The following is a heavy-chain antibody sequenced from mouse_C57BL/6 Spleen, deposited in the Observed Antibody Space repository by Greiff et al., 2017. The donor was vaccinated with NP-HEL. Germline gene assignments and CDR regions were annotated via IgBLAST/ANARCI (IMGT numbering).Heavy chain of an antibody. CDR3: ARDHYYGSSYDWYFDV. CDR1: GFTFSSYG. J-gene: IGHJ1*03. Sequence: EVQLVESGGDLVKPGGSLKLSCAASGFTFSSYGMSWVRQTPDKRLEWVATISSGGSYTYYPDSVTGRFTISRDNAKNTLYLQMSSLKSEDTAMYYCARDHYYGSSYDWYFDVWGTGTTVTVSS. D-gene: IGHD1-1*01. CDR2: ISSGGSYT. V-gene: IGHV5-6*01.